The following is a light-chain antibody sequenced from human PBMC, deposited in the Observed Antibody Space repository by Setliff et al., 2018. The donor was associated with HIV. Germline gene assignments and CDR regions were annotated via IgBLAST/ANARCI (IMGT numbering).Light chain of an antibody. Sequence: QSALTQPASVSGSPGQSITISCTGTSNDIGAYNLVSWYQQHPGKAPKLVIYEVNKRPSGISTRFSASKSGTTASLTISGLQAEDEADYYCSSYTSSSSYVFGTGTKV. V-gene: IGLV2-14*02. CDR3: SSYTSSSSYV. CDR2: EVN. CDR1: SNDIGAYNL. J-gene: IGLJ1*01.